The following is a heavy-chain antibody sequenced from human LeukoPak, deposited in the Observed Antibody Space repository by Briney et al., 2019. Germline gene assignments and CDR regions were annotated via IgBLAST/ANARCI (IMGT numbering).Heavy chain of an antibody. J-gene: IGHJ3*02. CDR2: ICYSGSI. CDR3: ARKATTGPTKAAFDI. Sequence: SDTLSLTCAVSGYSISSSNYWAWIRQPPGKGLEWIGHICYSGSIYYNPSLKSRVTMSVDTSKNQFSLKLSSVTAVDTAVYYCARKATTGPTKAAFDIWGQGTMVTVSS. CDR1: GYSISSSNY. V-gene: IGHV4-28*05. D-gene: IGHD4-17*01.